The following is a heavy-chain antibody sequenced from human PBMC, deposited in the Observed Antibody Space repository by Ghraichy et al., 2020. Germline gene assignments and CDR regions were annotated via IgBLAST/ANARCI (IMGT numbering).Heavy chain of an antibody. CDR3: AKESLKRSRSWFDY. CDR2: INWNSGSV. Sequence: GGSLRLSCAASGFTFDDYGIHWVRQAPGKGLEWVSRINWNSGSVSYADSVKGRFTISRDNAKNSLYLQMNSLRPEDTALYYCAKESLKRSRSWFDYWGQGTLVTVSS. CDR1: GFTFDDYG. V-gene: IGHV3-9*01. D-gene: IGHD1-26*01. J-gene: IGHJ4*02.